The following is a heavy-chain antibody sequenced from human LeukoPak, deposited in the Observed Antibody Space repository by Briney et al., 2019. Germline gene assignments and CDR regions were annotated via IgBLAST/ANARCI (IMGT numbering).Heavy chain of an antibody. J-gene: IGHJ4*02. V-gene: IGHV3-48*01. CDR3: AREATPSLDY. CDR1: GFTFSGYS. Sequence: PGGSLRLSCAASGFTFSGYSMNWVRQAPGKGLEWVSYISSSSSTIYYADSVKGRFTISRDSAKNSLYLQMNSLRAEDTAVYYCAREATPSLDYWGQRTLVTVSS. CDR2: ISSSSSTI.